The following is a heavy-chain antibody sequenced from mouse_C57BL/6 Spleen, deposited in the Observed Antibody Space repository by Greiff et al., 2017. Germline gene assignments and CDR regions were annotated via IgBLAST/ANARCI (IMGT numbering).Heavy chain of an antibody. J-gene: IGHJ3*01. CDR2: ISSGSSTI. Sequence: DVLLVESGGGLVKPGGSLKLSCAASGFTFSDYGMHWVRQAPEKGLEWVAYISSGSSTIYYADTVKGRFTISRDNAKNTLFLQMTSLRSEDTAMYYCARGGNFSFGYWGQGTLVTVSA. D-gene: IGHD2-1*01. CDR1: GFTFSDYG. V-gene: IGHV5-17*01. CDR3: ARGGNFSFGY.